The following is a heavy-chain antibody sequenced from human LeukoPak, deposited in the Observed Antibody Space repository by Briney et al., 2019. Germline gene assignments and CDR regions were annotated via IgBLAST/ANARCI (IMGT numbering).Heavy chain of an antibody. CDR3: AGGPPEDTSSGY. CDR2: MRPKKSDT. Sequence: ASVKVSCKASGYSFSTYDINWVRQAPGQGLEWLGWMRPKKSDTGYARKFQDRVTLTWNISTDTAYMELNSRTPEDTAVYFCAGGPPEDTSSGYWGQGTLVTVSS. J-gene: IGHJ4*02. CDR1: GYSFSTYD. V-gene: IGHV1-8*01. D-gene: IGHD3-22*01.